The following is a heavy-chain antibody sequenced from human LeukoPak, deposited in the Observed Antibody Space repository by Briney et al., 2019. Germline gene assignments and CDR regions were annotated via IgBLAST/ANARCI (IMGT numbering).Heavy chain of an antibody. D-gene: IGHD5-18*01. CDR1: GYTFTSHG. CDR2: ISTYNGNT. J-gene: IGHJ4*02. V-gene: IGHV1-18*01. Sequence: ASVKVSCKASGYTFTSHGISWVRQAPGQGLEWMGWISTYNGNTNYAQKFQGRVTMTTDTSTTTAYMELRSLRSDDTAVYYCARGQGASWDTAMDTDHWGQGTLVTVSS. CDR3: ARGQGASWDTAMDTDH.